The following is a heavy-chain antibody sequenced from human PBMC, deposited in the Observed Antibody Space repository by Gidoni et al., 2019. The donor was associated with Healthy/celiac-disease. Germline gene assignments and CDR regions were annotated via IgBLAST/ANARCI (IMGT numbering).Heavy chain of an antibody. CDR1: GYTFTSYG. Sequence: QVQLVQSGAEVKKPGASVKVSCKASGYTFTSYGISWVRQAPGQGLEWMGWISAYNGNTNYAQKLQGRVTMTTDTSTSTAYMELRSLRSDDTAVYYCAREYYDFWSGYYTSLKYYYYMDVWGKGTTVTVSS. V-gene: IGHV1-18*01. CDR2: ISAYNGNT. CDR3: AREYYDFWSGYYTSLKYYYYMDV. D-gene: IGHD3-3*01. J-gene: IGHJ6*03.